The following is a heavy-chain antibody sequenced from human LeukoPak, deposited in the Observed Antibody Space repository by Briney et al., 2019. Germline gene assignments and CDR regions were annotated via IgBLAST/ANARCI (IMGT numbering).Heavy chain of an antibody. V-gene: IGHV1-2*02. CDR1: GYTFTGYY. Sequence: ASVKVSCKASGYTFTGYYMHWVRPAPGQGLEWIGWLNPNSVGTNYAQKFQGRVTMTRDTSISTAYMELSRLRSDDTAVYYCARGKRIAAAGTFWFDPWGQGTLVTVSS. J-gene: IGHJ5*02. CDR2: LNPNSVGT. CDR3: ARGKRIAAAGTFWFDP. D-gene: IGHD6-13*01.